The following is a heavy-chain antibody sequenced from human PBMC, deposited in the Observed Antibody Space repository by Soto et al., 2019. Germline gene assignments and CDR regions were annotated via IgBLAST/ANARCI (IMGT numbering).Heavy chain of an antibody. CDR3: AKGQYYYDSSGFYDY. Sequence: GGSLRLSCAASGFTFSSYAMTWVRQAPGKGLEWVSPISGSGDSTYYADSVKGRFTISRDNSKNTLYLQMNSLRAEGTAVYYCAKGQYYYDSSGFYDYWGQGTLVTVSS. CDR1: GFTFSSYA. J-gene: IGHJ4*02. D-gene: IGHD3-22*01. V-gene: IGHV3-23*01. CDR2: ISGSGDST.